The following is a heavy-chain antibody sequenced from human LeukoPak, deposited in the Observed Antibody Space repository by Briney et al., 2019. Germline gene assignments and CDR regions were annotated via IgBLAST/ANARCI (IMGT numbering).Heavy chain of an antibody. D-gene: IGHD3-10*02. CDR2: IYPANSDT. CDR1: GYRFINYW. V-gene: IGHV5-51*01. Sequence: GESLKISCKGSGYRFINYWIGWVRQRPGKGLEWMAIIYPANSDTRYSPSLQGQVTISVDKSIGTAYLQWSSLKASDTAMYYCATDFLYSGGMDVWGQGTTVTVSS. J-gene: IGHJ6*02. CDR3: ATDFLYSGGMDV.